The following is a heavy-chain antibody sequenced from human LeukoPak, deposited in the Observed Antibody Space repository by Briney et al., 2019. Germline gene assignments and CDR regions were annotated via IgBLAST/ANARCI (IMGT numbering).Heavy chain of an antibody. CDR2: IKQDGSEK. CDR3: AREYCSGGSCYSPTRHWFDP. CDR1: GFSFNNYR. D-gene: IGHD2-15*01. Sequence: GGSLRLSCVASGFSFNNYRMTWVRQALGKGLEWVANIKQDGSEKQYVDSVKGRFAISRDNAKKSLYLQMNSLRAEDTAVYYCAREYCSGGSCYSPTRHWFDPWGQGTLVTVSS. J-gene: IGHJ5*02. V-gene: IGHV3-7*03.